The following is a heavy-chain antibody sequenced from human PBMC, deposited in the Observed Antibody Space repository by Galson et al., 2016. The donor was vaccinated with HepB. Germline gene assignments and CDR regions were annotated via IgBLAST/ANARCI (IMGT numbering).Heavy chain of an antibody. Sequence: DSVKGRFTISRDNAKNSLYLQMNSLRAEDTAVYYCARESRGGRYFDWLYNFDYWGQGTLVTVSS. J-gene: IGHJ4*02. V-gene: IGHV3-7*01. D-gene: IGHD3-9*01. CDR3: ARESRGGRYFDWLYNFDY.